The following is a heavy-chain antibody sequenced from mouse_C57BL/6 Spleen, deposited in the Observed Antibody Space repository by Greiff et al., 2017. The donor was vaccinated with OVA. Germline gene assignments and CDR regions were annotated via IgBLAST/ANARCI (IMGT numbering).Heavy chain of an antibody. Sequence: VQLQQSGPELVKPGASVKLSCKASGYTFTSYDINWVKQRPGQGLEWIGWIYPRDGSTKYNEQFKGKATLTVDTASSTAYMELHSLTSEDSAVYFCARDGGYGNCWYFDVWGTGTTVTVSS. J-gene: IGHJ1*03. CDR3: ARDGGYGNCWYFDV. V-gene: IGHV1-85*01. D-gene: IGHD2-1*01. CDR2: IYPRDGST. CDR1: GYTFTSYD.